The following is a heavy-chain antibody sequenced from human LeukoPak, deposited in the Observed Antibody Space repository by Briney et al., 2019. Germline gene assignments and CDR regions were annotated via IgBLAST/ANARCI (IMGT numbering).Heavy chain of an antibody. J-gene: IGHJ6*02. CDR3: ARGAYYGSGSYYYGMDV. Sequence: PGGSLRLSCAASGFTFSSYGMHWVRQAPGKGLEWVAVIWYDGSNKYYADSVKGRFTISRDNSKNTLYLQMNSLRAEDTAVYYCARGAYYGSGSYYYGMDVWGQGTTVTVSS. CDR2: IWYDGSNK. D-gene: IGHD3-10*01. CDR1: GFTFSSYG. V-gene: IGHV3-33*01.